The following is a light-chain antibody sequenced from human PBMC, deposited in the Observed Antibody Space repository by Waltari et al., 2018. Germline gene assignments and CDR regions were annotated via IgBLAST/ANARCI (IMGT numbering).Light chain of an antibody. CDR2: DVS. CDR3: SSYISTSTQV. V-gene: IGLV2-14*03. Sequence: SPLPHLAPVPGSPGHSTPFPSTGTGRAVVGFTYSSWYQQNPGKAPKLMIYDVSNRPSGVSNRFSGSKSGNTASLTISGLQAEDEADYYCSSYISTSTQVFGTGTKVTVL. J-gene: IGLJ1*01. CDR1: GRAVVGFTY.